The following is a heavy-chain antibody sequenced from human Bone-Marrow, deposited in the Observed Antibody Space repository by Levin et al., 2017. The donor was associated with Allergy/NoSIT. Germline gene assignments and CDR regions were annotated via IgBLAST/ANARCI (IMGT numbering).Heavy chain of an antibody. D-gene: IGHD2-15*01. CDR1: GFTFSAYS. V-gene: IGHV3-30-3*01. CDR2: ISHDGGSK. J-gene: IGHJ6*02. CDR3: ARDYKGGRAYCSSGSCNPYNYYGMDV. Sequence: GGSLRLSCAASGFTFSAYSIHWVRQYPGKGLEWVAVISHDGGSKYYADSVKGRFTISRDNSNNTLYLQMNSLRDEDTAVYYCARDYKGGRAYCSSGSCNPYNYYGMDVWGQGTTVTVSS.